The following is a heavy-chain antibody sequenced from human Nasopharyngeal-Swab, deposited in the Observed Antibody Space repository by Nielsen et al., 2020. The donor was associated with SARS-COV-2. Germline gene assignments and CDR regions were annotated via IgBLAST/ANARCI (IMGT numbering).Heavy chain of an antibody. J-gene: IGHJ5*02. CDR1: GYSFVNHW. D-gene: IGHD5-24*01. CDR2: VYPGNSEI. CDR3: ARRAARDGYNYEVDP. Sequence: GESLKISCMASGYSFVNHWIGWVRQKPGKGLEWMGMVYPGNSEIAYSPSFQGQITISVDKSINTAYLQWNSLRASGTAMYFCARRAARDGYNYEVDPWGQGTLVTVSS. V-gene: IGHV5-51*01.